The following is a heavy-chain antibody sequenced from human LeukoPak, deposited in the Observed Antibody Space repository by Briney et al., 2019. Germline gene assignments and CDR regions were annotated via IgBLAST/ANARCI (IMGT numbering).Heavy chain of an antibody. CDR3: ARVNRGYSSGSYYMDV. CDR1: GGSISSGSYY. Sequence: PSETLSLTCTVSGGSISSGSYYWSWIRQPAGKGLEWIGRIYTSGSTNYNPSLKSRVTISVDTSKNQFSLKLSSVTAADTAVYYCARVNRGYSSGSYYMDVWGKGTTVTISS. J-gene: IGHJ6*03. CDR2: IYTSGST. V-gene: IGHV4-61*02. D-gene: IGHD6-19*01.